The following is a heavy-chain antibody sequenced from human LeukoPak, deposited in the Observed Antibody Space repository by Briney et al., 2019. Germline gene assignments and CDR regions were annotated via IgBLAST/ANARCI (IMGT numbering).Heavy chain of an antibody. D-gene: IGHD2-2*01. CDR3: ARLPIVVVPSTSFDV. J-gene: IGHJ3*01. CDR1: GGSISSSSYY. CDR2: INYSGTT. Sequence: SETLSLTCTVSGGSISSSSYYWGWIRQPPGKGLEWIGSINYSGTTYYNPSLKSRVTISVDTSKNQFSLKLSSVTAADTVVYYCARLPIVVVPSTSFDVWGQGTMVTVSS. V-gene: IGHV4-39*01.